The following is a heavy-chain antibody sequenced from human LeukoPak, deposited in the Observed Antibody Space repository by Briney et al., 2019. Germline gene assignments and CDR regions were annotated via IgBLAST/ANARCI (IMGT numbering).Heavy chain of an antibody. CDR3: ARTVLLWFGESNYFDY. D-gene: IGHD3-10*01. V-gene: IGHV3-30*03. CDR1: GFTFSSYG. CDR2: ISYDGSDK. J-gene: IGHJ4*02. Sequence: GGSLRLSCAASGFTFSSYGMHWVRQAPGKGLKWVAFISYDGSDKYYTDSVKGRFTISRDNSKNTLYLQMNSLRVEDTAVYFCARTVLLWFGESNYFDYWGQGTLVTVSS.